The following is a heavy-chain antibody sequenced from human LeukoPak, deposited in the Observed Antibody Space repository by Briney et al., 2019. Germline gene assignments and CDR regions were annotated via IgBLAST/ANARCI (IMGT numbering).Heavy chain of an antibody. D-gene: IGHD3-3*01. Sequence: GGSLRLSCTASGFTFGDYAMSWVRQAPGKGLEWVGFIRSKAYGGTTEYAASVKGRFTISRDDSKSIAYLQMNSLKTEDTAVYYCTREAGDFGVVMNWGQGTLVTVAS. CDR1: GFTFGDYA. CDR2: IRSKAYGGTT. CDR3: TREAGDFGVVMN. V-gene: IGHV3-49*04. J-gene: IGHJ4*02.